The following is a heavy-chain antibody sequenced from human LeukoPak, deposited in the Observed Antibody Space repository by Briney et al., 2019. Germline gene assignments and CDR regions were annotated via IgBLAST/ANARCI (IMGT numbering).Heavy chain of an antibody. CDR2: TSVHNGNT. Sequence: ASVKVSCKASGYTFISYVFTWVRQAPGQGLEWMGWTSVHNGNTKYAQKLQGRVTMTTDTSTSTAYMELRSLRSDDTAVYYCARRGSGGSSDYWGQGTLVTVSS. J-gene: IGHJ4*02. D-gene: IGHD2-15*01. CDR1: GYTFISYV. CDR3: ARRGSGGSSDY. V-gene: IGHV1-18*04.